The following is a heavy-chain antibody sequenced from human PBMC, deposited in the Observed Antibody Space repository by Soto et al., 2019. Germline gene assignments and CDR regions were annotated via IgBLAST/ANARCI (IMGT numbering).Heavy chain of an antibody. J-gene: IGHJ3*02. Sequence: GGSLRLSCVVSGFSFSSYGMRWVRQAPGRGLEWVSGISGTGATRYYADSVKGRFTISRDNSMYLQMNSLRVEDTAVYYCAKRKSYYHSSGFYPDTFDIWGQGTMVTVS. CDR1: GFSFSSYG. CDR3: AKRKSYYHSSGFYPDTFDI. CDR2: ISGTGATR. V-gene: IGHV3-23*01. D-gene: IGHD3-22*01.